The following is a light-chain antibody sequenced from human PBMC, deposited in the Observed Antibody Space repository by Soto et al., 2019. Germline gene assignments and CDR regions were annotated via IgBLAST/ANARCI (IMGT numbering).Light chain of an antibody. Sequence: IVMTQSPATLSVSPGDRATLSCRASQSVDNDLAWYQQKPGQPPRLLIYDASTRATGIPARFSGSQSGTEFTLTISSLLSEDFAVYSCQQYNNWPLTFGGGTKVEIK. CDR3: QQYNNWPLT. V-gene: IGKV3D-15*01. J-gene: IGKJ4*01. CDR1: QSVDND. CDR2: DAS.